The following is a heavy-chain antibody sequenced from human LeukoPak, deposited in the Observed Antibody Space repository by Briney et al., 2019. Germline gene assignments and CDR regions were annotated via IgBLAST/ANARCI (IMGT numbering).Heavy chain of an antibody. CDR1: GGSINTNY. V-gene: IGHV4-59*08. CDR2: FDYSGST. D-gene: IGHD4-17*01. Sequence: SETLSLTCTVPGGSINTNYWSWIRQPPGKGLEWIGHFDYSGSTNYNPSLKSRVTMSGDTSKNQVSLKLSSVTAADTAVYYCARGSGDYDDAFDIWGQGTMVTVSS. J-gene: IGHJ3*02. CDR3: ARGSGDYDDAFDI.